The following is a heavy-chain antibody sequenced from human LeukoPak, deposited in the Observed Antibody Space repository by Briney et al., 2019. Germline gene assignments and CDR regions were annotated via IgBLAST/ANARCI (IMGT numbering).Heavy chain of an antibody. J-gene: IGHJ5*02. D-gene: IGHD3-10*01. V-gene: IGHV1-2*02. CDR2: INPNTGGT. CDR1: GYTFSGYH. CDR3: ARPLRVTMIRGAAFRASSDFDP. Sequence: ASVKVSCKASGYTFSGYHIHWVRQAPGQGLEWMGWINPNTGGTKYAQRFQDRVTMTRDTSISTAYMEVSRLRYDDTAVYYCARPLRVTMIRGAAFRASSDFDPWGQGTLVTVSS.